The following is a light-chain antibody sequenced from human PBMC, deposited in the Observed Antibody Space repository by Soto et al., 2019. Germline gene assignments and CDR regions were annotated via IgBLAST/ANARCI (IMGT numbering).Light chain of an antibody. CDR1: SSDVGAYNY. V-gene: IGLV2-14*01. J-gene: IGLJ2*01. Sequence: QSALTQPASVSGSPGQSITISCTGTSSDVGAYNYVSWYQQHPGKAPKLMIYDVSNRPSGVSNRFSGSKSGNTAFLTISGLQAEDEADYYCSSYRSGSTPVVFGGGTKLTVL. CDR3: SSYRSGSTPVV. CDR2: DVS.